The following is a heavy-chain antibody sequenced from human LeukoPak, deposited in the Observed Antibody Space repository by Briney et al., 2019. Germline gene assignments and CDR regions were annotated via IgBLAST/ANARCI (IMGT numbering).Heavy chain of an antibody. D-gene: IGHD3-9*01. CDR1: GLTFSGSG. CDR2: IGRQGDSDAT. J-gene: IGHJ4*02. Sequence: GGSLKLSCAASGLTFSGSGIHWVRQASGKGLEWLGRIGRQGDSDATRYAASLKGKFTISRVDSRNTAYLQMNSLKTEDTAVYYCAADYNLLTGLNYWGQGTLVTVSS. CDR3: AADYNLLTGLNY. V-gene: IGHV3-73*01.